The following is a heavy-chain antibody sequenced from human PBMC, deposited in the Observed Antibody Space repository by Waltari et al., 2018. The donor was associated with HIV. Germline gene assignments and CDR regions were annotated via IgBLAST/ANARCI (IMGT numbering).Heavy chain of an antibody. D-gene: IGHD3-22*01. CDR3: ARDSSGYYRFDY. CDR1: GFSLSTSVTR. V-gene: IGHV2-70*04. Sequence: QVTLKESGPALVTHTQTLPLTCTFSGFSLSTSVTRVSWLRQPPGKALEWLARIDWDDDKFYSTSLKTRLTISKDTSKNQVVLTMTNMDPVDTATYYCARDSSGYYRFDYWGQGTLVTVSS. CDR2: IDWDDDK. J-gene: IGHJ4*02.